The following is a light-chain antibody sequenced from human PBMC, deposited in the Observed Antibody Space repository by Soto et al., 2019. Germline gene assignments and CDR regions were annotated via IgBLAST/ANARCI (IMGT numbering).Light chain of an antibody. V-gene: IGKV1-9*01. CDR3: QQLQRAPFT. Sequence: QLTQSPSSLSASVGDRVTITCRASQDISRYLAWYQQRAGKAPKLLIYGASTLQRGVPSRFSGSGSGTEFTLTISSLQPEDFATYHCQQLQRAPFTFGPGTTVDV. J-gene: IGKJ3*01. CDR2: GAS. CDR1: QDISRY.